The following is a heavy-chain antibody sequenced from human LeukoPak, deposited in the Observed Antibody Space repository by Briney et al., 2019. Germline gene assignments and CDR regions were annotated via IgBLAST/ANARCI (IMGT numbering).Heavy chain of an antibody. V-gene: IGHV4-4*02. CDR2: IYHSGST. D-gene: IGHD2-8*01. J-gene: IGHJ4*02. Sequence: PSGTLSLTCAVSGGSISSSNWWTWVRQPPGKGLEWIGEIYHSGSTNYNPSLKSRVTISLDKSKNQFSLKLSSVTAADTALYFCARHFFATDGRPFDYWGQGTLVTVSS. CDR3: ARHFFATDGRPFDY. CDR1: GGSISSSNW.